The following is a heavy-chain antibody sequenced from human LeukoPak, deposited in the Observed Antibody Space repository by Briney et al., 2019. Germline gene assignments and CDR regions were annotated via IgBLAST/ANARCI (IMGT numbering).Heavy chain of an antibody. V-gene: IGHV3-30*18. D-gene: IGHD3-9*01. CDR2: ISYDGSNK. CDR3: AKPQLRYFDWYNDY. J-gene: IGHJ4*02. CDR1: GFTFSSYG. Sequence: GRSLRLSCAASGFTFSSYGMHWVRQAPGKGLEWVAVISYDGSNKYYADSVKGRFTISRDNSKNTLYLQMNSLRAEDTAVYYCAKPQLRYFDWYNDYWGQGTLVTVSS.